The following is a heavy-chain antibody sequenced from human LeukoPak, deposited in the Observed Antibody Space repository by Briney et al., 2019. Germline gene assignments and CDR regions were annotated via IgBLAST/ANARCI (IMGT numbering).Heavy chain of an antibody. CDR1: GYTFTNYG. CDR2: INPYNGST. V-gene: IGHV1-18*01. CDR3: ARDQHDHVWGSYRPYFDY. Sequence: ASVKVSCKASGYTFTNYGISWVRQAPGQGLEWMGNINPYNGSTNYAQNLQGRVTMTTDTSTNTAYMEPRSLRSDDTAVYYCARDQHDHVWGSYRPYFDYWGQGTLVTVSS. D-gene: IGHD3-16*02. J-gene: IGHJ4*02.